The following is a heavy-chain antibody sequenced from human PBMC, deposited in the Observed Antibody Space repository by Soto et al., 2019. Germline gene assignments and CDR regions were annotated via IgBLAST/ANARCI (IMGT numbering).Heavy chain of an antibody. Sequence: GSLRLSCAASGLSFSSYGMHWVRQAPGKGLEWVAVIWYDGGNKNYAESVKGRFTISRDNSKNTLYLHMNSLRVEDTAVYYCARDNSGMDVWGQGTTVTVSS. J-gene: IGHJ6*02. V-gene: IGHV3-33*01. CDR2: IWYDGGNK. CDR1: GLSFSSYG. CDR3: ARDNSGMDV.